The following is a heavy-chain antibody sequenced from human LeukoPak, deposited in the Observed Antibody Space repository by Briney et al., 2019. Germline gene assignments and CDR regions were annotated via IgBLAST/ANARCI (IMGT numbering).Heavy chain of an antibody. Sequence: GGSLRLSCAASGFTFSSYAMSWVRQAPGKGLEWVSAISGSGGSTYYADSVKGRFTISRDNSKNTLYLQMNSLRAEDTAVYYCASRLKAAGTLDCWGQGTLVTVSS. CDR3: ASRLKAAGTLDC. D-gene: IGHD6-19*01. CDR1: GFTFSSYA. V-gene: IGHV3-23*01. J-gene: IGHJ4*02. CDR2: ISGSGGST.